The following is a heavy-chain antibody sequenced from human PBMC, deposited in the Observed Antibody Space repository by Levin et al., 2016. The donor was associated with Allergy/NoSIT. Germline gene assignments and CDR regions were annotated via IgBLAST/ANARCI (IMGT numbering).Heavy chain of an antibody. V-gene: IGHV1-18*01. Sequence: ASVKVSCKASGYTFTSYGISWVRQAPGQGLEWMGWISAYNGNTNYAQKLQGRVTMTTDTSTSTAYMELRSLRSDDTAVYYCARERIRFLEWLDILTGSPTTTYYGMDVWGQGTTVTVSS. CDR2: ISAYNGNT. CDR1: GYTFTSYG. D-gene: IGHD3-3*01. J-gene: IGHJ6*02. CDR3: ARERIRFLEWLDILTGSPTTTYYGMDV.